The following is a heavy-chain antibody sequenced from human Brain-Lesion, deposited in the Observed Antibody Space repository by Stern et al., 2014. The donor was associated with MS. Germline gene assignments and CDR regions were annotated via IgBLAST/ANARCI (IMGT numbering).Heavy chain of an antibody. V-gene: IGHV3-7*01. CDR3: ARYDTSSSWYNY. J-gene: IGHJ4*02. CDR1: GFTFNHYW. D-gene: IGHD6-13*01. CDR2: LKQAGREK. Sequence: EVQLEESGGGLVQPGGSLRLSCAASGFTFNHYWMTWVRQAPGKGLEWVANLKQAGREKFYGDLVQGRFTISRENVQNTLYLQMNALKAEDTAVYYCARYDTSSSWYNYWGQGTLVTVSS.